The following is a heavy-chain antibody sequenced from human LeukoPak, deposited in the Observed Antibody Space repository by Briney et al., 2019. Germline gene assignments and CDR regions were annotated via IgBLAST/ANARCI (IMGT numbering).Heavy chain of an antibody. V-gene: IGHV3-74*01. J-gene: IGHJ4*02. CDR2: INSDGSST. CDR3: ANYYDSGPQGDY. Sequence: GGSLRLSCAASGFTFSSYWMHWVRQAPGKGLVWVSRINSDGSSTSYADSVKGRFTISRDNAKNTLYLRMNSLRAEDTAVYYCANYYDSGPQGDYWGQGTLVTVSS. CDR1: GFTFSSYW. D-gene: IGHD3-10*01.